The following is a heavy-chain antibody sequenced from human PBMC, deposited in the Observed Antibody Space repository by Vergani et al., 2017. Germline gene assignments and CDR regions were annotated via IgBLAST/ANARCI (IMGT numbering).Heavy chain of an antibody. CDR2: TSPILGTA. J-gene: IGHJ3*02. CDR3: ARSIVVVPAAMADAFDI. CDR1: GGTFSSFA. V-gene: IGHV1-69*11. Sequence: QVQLVQSGAEVKKPGSSVKVSCKASGGTFSSFASSWVERALGQGLEWLGRTSPILGTANYAQKFQGRVTITADESTSTAYMELSSLRSEDTAVYYCARSIVVVPAAMADAFDIWGQGTMVTVSS. D-gene: IGHD2-2*01.